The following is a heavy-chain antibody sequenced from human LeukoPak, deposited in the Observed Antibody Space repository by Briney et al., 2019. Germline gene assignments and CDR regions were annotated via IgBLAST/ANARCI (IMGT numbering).Heavy chain of an antibody. CDR3: ATSGEAFWSGFSAAFDI. Sequence: AAVKVSFKASGYTLTELSMHWVRHAPGKGLEWMGGFDPEDGETIYAQKFQGRVTMTEDTSTDTAYMELSRLRSEDTAVYYCATSGEAFWSGFSAAFDIWGQGTMVTVSS. CDR2: FDPEDGET. CDR1: GYTLTELS. D-gene: IGHD3-3*01. V-gene: IGHV1-24*01. J-gene: IGHJ3*02.